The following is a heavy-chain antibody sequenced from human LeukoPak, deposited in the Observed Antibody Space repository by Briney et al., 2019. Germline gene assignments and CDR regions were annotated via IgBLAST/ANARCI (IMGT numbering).Heavy chain of an antibody. CDR2: IWYDGSNK. V-gene: IGHV3-33*08. CDR1: GFTFRNYV. CDR3: ARDATGLGAFDI. Sequence: PGGSLRLSCAASGFTFRNYVIHWVRQAPGKGLEWVAVIWYDGSNKYYADSVKGRFTISRDNSKNTLYLQMNSLRAEDTAVYYCARDATGLGAFDIWGQGTMVTVSS. J-gene: IGHJ3*02. D-gene: IGHD2-15*01.